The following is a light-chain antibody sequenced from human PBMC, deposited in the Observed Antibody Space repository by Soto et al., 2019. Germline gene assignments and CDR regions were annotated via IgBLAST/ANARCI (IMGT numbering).Light chain of an antibody. V-gene: IGKV3-15*01. CDR3: QQYNDWPPIT. CDR2: YAS. J-gene: IGKJ5*01. Sequence: EGIMTQSPATLSVSPGERATLSCWASQNINNNLAWYQQKPGQVPRLLIYYASTRATGIPARFSGSGSGTEFTLTISSLQSEDFALYYCQQYNDWPPITFGQGTRLEIK. CDR1: QNINNN.